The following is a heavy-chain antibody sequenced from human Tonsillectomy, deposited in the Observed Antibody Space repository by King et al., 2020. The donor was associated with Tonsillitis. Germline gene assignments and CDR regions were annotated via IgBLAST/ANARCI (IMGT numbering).Heavy chain of an antibody. Sequence: QLVQSGPEVKKPGASVNVSCKASGYTFTNYGLTWVRQAPGQGLEWMGWISTDNGNTNYEQKFQGRVTMTTDTSTTTGYMELRGLRSDDTAVYYCARDYDPEYFFDYWGQGTLVTVPS. D-gene: IGHD1-14*01. J-gene: IGHJ4*02. V-gene: IGHV1-18*04. CDR1: GYTFTNYG. CDR3: ARDYDPEYFFDY. CDR2: ISTDNGNT.